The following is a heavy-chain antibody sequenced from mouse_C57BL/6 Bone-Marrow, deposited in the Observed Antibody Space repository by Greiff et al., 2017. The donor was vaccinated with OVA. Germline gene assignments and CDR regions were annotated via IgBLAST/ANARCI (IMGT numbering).Heavy chain of an antibody. CDR2: IRNKANGYTT. V-gene: IGHV7-3*01. CDR3: ARLWYYFDY. D-gene: IGHD1-1*02. Sequence: EVKLVESGGGLVQPGGSLSLSCAASGFTFTDYYMSWVRQPPGKALEWLGFIRNKANGYTTEYSASVKGRFTISRDNSQSILYLQMNALRAEDSATYYCARLWYYFDYWGQGTTLTVSS. CDR1: GFTFTDYY. J-gene: IGHJ2*01.